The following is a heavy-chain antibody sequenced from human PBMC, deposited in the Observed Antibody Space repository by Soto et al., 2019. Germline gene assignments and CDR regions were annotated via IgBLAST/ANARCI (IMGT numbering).Heavy chain of an antibody. CDR3: AKGGPSGSGGSCYPSDY. Sequence: PGGSLRLSCAASGFTFSSYAMSWVRQAPGKGLEWVSAISGSGGSTYYADSVKGRFTISRDNSKNTLYLQMNSLRAEDTAVYYCAKGGPSGSGGSCYPSDYWGQGTLVTVSS. D-gene: IGHD2-15*01. J-gene: IGHJ4*02. CDR1: GFTFSSYA. CDR2: ISGSGGST. V-gene: IGHV3-23*01.